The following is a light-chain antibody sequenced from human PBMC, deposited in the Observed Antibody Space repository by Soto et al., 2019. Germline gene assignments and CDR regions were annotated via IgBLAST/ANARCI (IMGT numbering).Light chain of an antibody. CDR3: QTWVTGIRV. CDR2: INSDGSH. CDR1: SGHSSYA. J-gene: IGLJ2*01. V-gene: IGLV4-69*01. Sequence: QLVLTQSPSASASLGASVKITCTLSSGHSSYAIAWHQQQPEKGPRYLMKINSDGSHSKGDGIPDRFSGSSSGAERYLTISGLQSEDEADYYCQTWVTGIRVFGGGTKLTVL.